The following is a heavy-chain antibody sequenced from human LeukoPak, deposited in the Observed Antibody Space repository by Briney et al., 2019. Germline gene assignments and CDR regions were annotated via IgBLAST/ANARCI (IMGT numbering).Heavy chain of an antibody. CDR2: INPNRGGT. D-gene: IGHD5-12*01. CDR3: ARGVVATPREYYFDY. V-gene: IGHV1-2*04. J-gene: IGHJ4*02. Sequence: GASVEVSCKTSVYTFTGYYMHWVRQAPGQGLEGMGWINPNRGGTNYAQKFQGWVTMTRDTSISTAYMELSRLRSDDTAVYYCARGVVATPREYYFDYWGQGTLVTVSS. CDR1: VYTFTGYY.